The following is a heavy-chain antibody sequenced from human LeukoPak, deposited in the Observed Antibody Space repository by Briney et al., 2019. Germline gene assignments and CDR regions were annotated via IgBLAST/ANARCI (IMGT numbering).Heavy chain of an antibody. V-gene: IGHV4-30-4*01. CDR2: IDYSGST. CDR3: ARGFYKTAARDGYNFLNWGSNYYYGMDV. Sequence: SQTLSLTCTVSGGSLSSGDYYWSCIRQPPGKGLEGIGYIDYSGSTYYNPSLKRRATISVDTSKNQFSLKLSSVTAADTAVYYCARGFYKTAARDGYNFLNWGSNYYYGMDVWGQGTTVTVSS. J-gene: IGHJ6*02. D-gene: IGHD5-24*01. CDR1: GGSLSSGDYY.